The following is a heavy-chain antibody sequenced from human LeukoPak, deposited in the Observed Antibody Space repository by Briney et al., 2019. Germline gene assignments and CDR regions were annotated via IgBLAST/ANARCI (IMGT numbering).Heavy chain of an antibody. Sequence: GASVKVSCKASGGTFSSYAISWVRQAPGQGLEWMGGIIPIFGTANYAQKFQGRVTITADKSTSTAYMELSSLRSEDTAVYYCARDRGYSGSFPGYMDVWGIGTTVTVSS. CDR3: ARDRGYSGSFPGYMDV. J-gene: IGHJ6*03. D-gene: IGHD1-26*01. V-gene: IGHV1-69*06. CDR2: IIPIFGTA. CDR1: GGTFSSYA.